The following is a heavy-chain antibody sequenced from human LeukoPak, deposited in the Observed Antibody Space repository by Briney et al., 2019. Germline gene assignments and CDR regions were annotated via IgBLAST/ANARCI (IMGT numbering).Heavy chain of an antibody. Sequence: GGSLRLSCAASGFTFSSYAMQWVRQAPGKGLEWVAFISYDGSDKNYADSVKGRFTISRDNSKNTLYLQMNSLRADDTAVYYCARAVYRSGGYYFDYWGQGTLVIVSS. D-gene: IGHD6-19*01. CDR1: GFTFSSYA. J-gene: IGHJ4*02. CDR2: ISYDGSDK. V-gene: IGHV3-30*04. CDR3: ARAVYRSGGYYFDY.